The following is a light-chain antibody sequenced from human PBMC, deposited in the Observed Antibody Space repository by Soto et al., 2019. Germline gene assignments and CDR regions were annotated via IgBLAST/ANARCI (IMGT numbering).Light chain of an antibody. J-gene: IGLJ2*01. CDR3: QSYDSSNRV. CDR1: SDNIAYNY. Sequence: NFLLTQPPSVSESPGKTVTISCTRSSDNIAYNYVQWYQQRPGSAPTTVIYEDHQRPSGVPDRFSGSIDSSSNSASLTISGLTTEDEADYYCQSYDSSNRVFGGGTKLTVL. CDR2: EDH. V-gene: IGLV6-57*04.